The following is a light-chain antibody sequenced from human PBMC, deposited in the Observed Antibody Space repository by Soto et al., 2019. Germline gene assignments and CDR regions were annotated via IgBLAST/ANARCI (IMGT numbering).Light chain of an antibody. CDR3: CSDAGTYTFV. J-gene: IGLJ1*01. CDR2: DVT. CDR1: SGDVGGSNH. V-gene: IGLV2-11*01. Sequence: QSVLTQPRSVSASPGRSVTISCTGTSGDVGGSNHVSWYQHHPGKAPKFLIYDVTKRPSGVPDRFSGSKSGNTASLTISGLQAEDEADYYCCSDAGTYTFVFGTGTKVTVL.